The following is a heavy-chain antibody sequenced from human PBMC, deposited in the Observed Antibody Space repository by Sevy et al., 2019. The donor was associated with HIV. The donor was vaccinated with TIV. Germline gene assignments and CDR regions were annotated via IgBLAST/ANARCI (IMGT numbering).Heavy chain of an antibody. D-gene: IGHD3-3*01. Sequence: SETLSLTCTVSGGSISSYYWSWIRQPPGKGLEWIGYIYYSGSTNYNPSLKSRVTISVDTSKNQFSLKLSSVTAADTAVYYCARNAQQYYDFWSGSYNGGYYYYYMDVWGNGTTVTVSS. J-gene: IGHJ6*03. CDR2: IYYSGST. CDR3: ARNAQQYYDFWSGSYNGGYYYYYMDV. V-gene: IGHV4-59*01. CDR1: GGSISSYY.